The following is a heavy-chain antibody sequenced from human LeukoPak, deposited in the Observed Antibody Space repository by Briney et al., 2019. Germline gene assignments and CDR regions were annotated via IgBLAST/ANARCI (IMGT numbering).Heavy chain of an antibody. Sequence: SVKVSCKASGYTFTGYYIHWVRQAPGQGLEWMGWINPNSAGTSYAQKFQGRVTMTRDTSISTAYMELSRLRSDDTALYYCARWGMRTFDIWGQGTMVTV. D-gene: IGHD2-8*01. V-gene: IGHV1-2*02. CDR1: GYTFTGYY. J-gene: IGHJ3*02. CDR3: ARWGMRTFDI. CDR2: INPNSAGT.